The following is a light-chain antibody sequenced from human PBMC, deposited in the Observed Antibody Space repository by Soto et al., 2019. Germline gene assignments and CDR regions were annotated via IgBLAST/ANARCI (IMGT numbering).Light chain of an antibody. CDR2: GAS. V-gene: IGKV3-20*01. CDR1: QSVSSSY. CDR3: QQYGSPSWT. J-gene: IGKJ1*01. Sequence: EIVLTQSPGTLSLSPGERATLSCRASQSVSSSYLAWYQQKPGQAPRPLIYGASSRAIGIPDRFSGSGSGTDFTLTISRLEPEDFAVYYCQQYGSPSWTFGQGTKVEIK.